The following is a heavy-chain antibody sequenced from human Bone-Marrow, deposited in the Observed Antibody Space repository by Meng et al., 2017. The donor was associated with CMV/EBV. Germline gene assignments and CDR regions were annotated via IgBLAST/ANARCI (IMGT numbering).Heavy chain of an antibody. CDR2: IHSGGKT. CDR3: ARGESGSWGLLKN. D-gene: IGHD3-16*01. J-gene: IGHJ4*02. CDR1: GFTVSNNY. V-gene: IGHV3-53*01. Sequence: ETLSLTCAASGFTVSNNYMIWVRQAPGRGLEWVSVIHSGGKTEYSDSLQGRFTISRDNSKNTLYLQMNNLRAEDTAVYYCARGESGSWGLLKNWGQGTLVTVYS.